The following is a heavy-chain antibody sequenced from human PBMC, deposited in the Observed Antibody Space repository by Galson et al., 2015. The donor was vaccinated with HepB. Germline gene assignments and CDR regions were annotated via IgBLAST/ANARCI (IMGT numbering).Heavy chain of an antibody. Sequence: SLRLSCAASGFTFTNAWMNWVRQAPGKGLEWVGRIKSKTNGGATDYAAPVKGRFTISRDDSKNTLYLQMNSLKTEDTAIYYCTTDEVDIAVVPAAMSGAFDIWGQGTMVTVSS. J-gene: IGHJ3*02. V-gene: IGHV3-15*07. D-gene: IGHD2-2*01. CDR1: GFTFTNAW. CDR3: TTDEVDIAVVPAAMSGAFDI. CDR2: IKSKTNGGAT.